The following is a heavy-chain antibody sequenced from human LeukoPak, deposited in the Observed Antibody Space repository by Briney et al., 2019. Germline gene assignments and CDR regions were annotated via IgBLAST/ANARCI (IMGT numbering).Heavy chain of an antibody. CDR1: GFTFSSYA. Sequence: GGSLRLSCAASGFTFSSYAMSWVRQAPGKGLEWVSAISGSGGSTYYADSVKGRFTISRDNSKNTLYLQMNSLRAEDTAVYYCAKDGGRDGQLEYFRHWGQGTLVTVSS. V-gene: IGHV3-23*01. CDR2: ISGSGGST. J-gene: IGHJ1*01. D-gene: IGHD5-24*01. CDR3: AKDGGRDGQLEYFRH.